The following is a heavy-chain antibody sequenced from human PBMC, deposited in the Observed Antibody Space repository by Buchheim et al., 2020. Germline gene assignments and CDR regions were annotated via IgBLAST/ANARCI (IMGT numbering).Heavy chain of an antibody. Sequence: EVQLVESGGGLVKPGGSLRLSCAASGFTFSNAWMSWVRQAPGKGLEWVGRIKSKTDGGTTDYAAPVKGRFTNSRDDSKNTLHLQMNSLKTEDTAVYYCTTDFWSGYWLGDYYYGMDVWGQGTT. J-gene: IGHJ6*02. CDR1: GFTFSNAW. D-gene: IGHD3-3*01. V-gene: IGHV3-15*01. CDR2: IKSKTDGGTT. CDR3: TTDFWSGYWLGDYYYGMDV.